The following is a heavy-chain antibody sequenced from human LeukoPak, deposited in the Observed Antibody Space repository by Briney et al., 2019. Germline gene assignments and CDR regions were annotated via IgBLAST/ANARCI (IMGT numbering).Heavy chain of an antibody. CDR3: AAGRTDFGVVIGAFDI. CDR1: GGSITSHY. D-gene: IGHD3-3*01. CDR2: IYYSGST. V-gene: IGHV4-59*11. Sequence: SETLSLTCTVSGGSITSHYWSWIRQPPGQGLEWIGYIYYSGSTNYNPSLKSRVTMSVDTSKNLLSLKVTSVTTVDTAVYYCAAGRTDFGVVIGAFDIWGQGTRVTVSS. J-gene: IGHJ3*02.